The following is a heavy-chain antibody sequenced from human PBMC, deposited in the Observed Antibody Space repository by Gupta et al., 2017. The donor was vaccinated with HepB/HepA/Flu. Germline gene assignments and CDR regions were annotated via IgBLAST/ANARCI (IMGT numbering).Heavy chain of an antibody. CDR3: AKDFYYYGSGNNYGMDV. J-gene: IGHJ6*02. CDR2: ISYDGSNK. Sequence: QVQLVESGGGVVQPGRSLRLSCAASGCTFSTYAMHWVRQAPGKGLEWVALISYDGSNKYYADSVKGRFTISRDNSKNTLYLQMNSLRPEDTTVYYCAKDFYYYGSGNNYGMDVWGQGTTVTVSS. V-gene: IGHV3-30*18. D-gene: IGHD3-10*01. CDR1: GCTFSTYA.